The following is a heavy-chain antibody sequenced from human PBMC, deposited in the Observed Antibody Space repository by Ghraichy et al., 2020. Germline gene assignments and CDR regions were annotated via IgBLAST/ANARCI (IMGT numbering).Heavy chain of an antibody. V-gene: IGHV1-2*06. Sequence: ASVKVSCKASGYTFTGYYMHWVRQAPGQGLEWMGRINPNSGGTNYAQKFQGRVTMTRDTSISTAYMELSRLRSDDTAVYYCARDEGGSRSGYAPFSWGQGTLVTVSS. CDR1: GYTFTGYY. J-gene: IGHJ5*02. CDR2: INPNSGGT. CDR3: ARDEGGSRSGYAPFS. D-gene: IGHD5-12*01.